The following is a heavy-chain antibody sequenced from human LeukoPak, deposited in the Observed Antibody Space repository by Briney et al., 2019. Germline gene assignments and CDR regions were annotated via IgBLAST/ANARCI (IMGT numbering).Heavy chain of an antibody. D-gene: IGHD3-9*01. Sequence: GGSLRLSCTASGFTFSAYSMNWVRQAPGKGLEWVSSISSRSRHTYYAESVKGRFTISRDDGKNSLYLQMNSLRAEDTAVYYCANEGEIYFGYLYWGQGILVTVSS. V-gene: IGHV3-21*01. CDR1: GFTFSAYS. J-gene: IGHJ4*02. CDR2: ISSRSRHT. CDR3: ANEGEIYFGYLY.